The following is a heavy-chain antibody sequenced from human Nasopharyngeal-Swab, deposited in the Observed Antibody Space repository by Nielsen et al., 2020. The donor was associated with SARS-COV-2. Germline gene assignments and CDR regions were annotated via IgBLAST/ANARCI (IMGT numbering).Heavy chain of an antibody. CDR1: GFTSSSSA. V-gene: IGHV3-23*01. J-gene: IGHJ6*03. D-gene: IGHD3-10*01. CDR3: AKDSALLWFGGLYYMDV. Sequence: LKLSCAASGFTSSSSALSWVRQAPGKGLEWVSALSGSGGSTYYADSVKGRFTISRANTKNTRYLQMNSLRAEDTAVYYCAKDSALLWFGGLYYMDVWGKGTTVTVSS. CDR2: LSGSGGST.